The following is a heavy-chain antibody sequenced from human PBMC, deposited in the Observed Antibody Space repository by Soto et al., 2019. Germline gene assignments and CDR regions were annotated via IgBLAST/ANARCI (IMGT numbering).Heavy chain of an antibody. V-gene: IGHV1-18*01. CDR2: ISAYNGNT. CDR3: ASFLHCTNGVCYTLRAFDY. D-gene: IGHD2-8*01. CDR1: GYTFTSYG. Sequence: ASVKVSCKSSGYTFTSYGISWVRQAPGQGLEWMGWISAYNGNTNYAQKLQGRVTMTTDTSTSTAYMELRSLRSDDTAVNDCASFLHCTNGVCYTLRAFDYWGQGTLVTVSS. J-gene: IGHJ4*02.